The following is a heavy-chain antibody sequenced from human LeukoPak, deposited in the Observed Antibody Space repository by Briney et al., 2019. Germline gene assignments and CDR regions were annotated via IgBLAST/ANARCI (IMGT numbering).Heavy chain of an antibody. CDR3: ATTSQYCSGGSCYFDGFDI. D-gene: IGHD2-15*01. V-gene: IGHV5-51*01. CDR2: IYPGDSDT. J-gene: IGHJ3*02. Sequence: GESLKISCKGSGYSFTSYWIGWVRQMPGKGLEWMGIIYPGDSDTRNSPSFQGQVTISADKSISTAYPQWSSLKASDTAMYYCATTSQYCSGGSCYFDGFDIWGQGTMVTVSS. CDR1: GYSFTSYW.